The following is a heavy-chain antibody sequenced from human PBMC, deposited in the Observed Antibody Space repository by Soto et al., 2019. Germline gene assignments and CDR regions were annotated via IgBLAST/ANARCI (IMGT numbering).Heavy chain of an antibody. CDR1: GFTFSSYA. V-gene: IGHV3-23*01. CDR3: AKVRVESSLIVPLRLEYFQH. D-gene: IGHD3-16*02. Sequence: GGSLRLSCAASGFTFSSYAMSWVRQAPGKGLEWVSAISGSGGSTYYADSVKGRFTISRDNSKNTLYLQMNSLRAEDTAVYYCAKVRVESSLIVPLRLEYFQHWGHGTLVTVSS. CDR2: ISGSGGST. J-gene: IGHJ1*01.